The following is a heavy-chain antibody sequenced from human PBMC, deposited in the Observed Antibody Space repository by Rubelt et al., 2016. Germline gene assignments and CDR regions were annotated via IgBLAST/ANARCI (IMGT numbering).Heavy chain of an antibody. CDR2: LHPNRGNT. CDR3: ARVPNWNDLIDY. D-gene: IGHD1-1*01. J-gene: IGHJ4*02. CDR1: GYTFTSSD. V-gene: IGHV1-8*01. Sequence: QVQLVQSGAEVKKPGASVKVSCKASGYTFTSSDINWVRQATGQGLEWMGWLHPNRGNTGNAQKFQGRVTQTRNNSRATAYLELSGLRSEDTAVYYCARVPNWNDLIDYWGQGTLVTVSS.